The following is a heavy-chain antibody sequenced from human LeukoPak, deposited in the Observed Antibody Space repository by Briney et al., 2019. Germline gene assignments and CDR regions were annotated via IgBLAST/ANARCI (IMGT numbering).Heavy chain of an antibody. CDR2: IYYRGGT. J-gene: IGHJ6*03. CDR3: ARRAAAVGTYYKDV. D-gene: IGHD6-13*01. CDR1: GGSINSYY. Sequence: PSETLSLTCTVSGGSINSYYWNWIRQPPGKGLEWIGYIYYRGGTNYNPSLKSRVTIAVDTSTNQFSLKLSSVTAADTAVYYCARRAAAVGTYYKDVWGKGTTVTASS. V-gene: IGHV4-59*01.